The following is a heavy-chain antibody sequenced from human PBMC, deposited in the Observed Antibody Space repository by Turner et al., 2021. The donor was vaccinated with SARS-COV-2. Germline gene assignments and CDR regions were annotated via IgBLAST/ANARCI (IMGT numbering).Heavy chain of an antibody. V-gene: IGHV1-69*06. CDR3: ARGATMVRGVIENLYYYYYGMDV. CDR1: GGTFSNYA. CDR2: IIPIFGTA. J-gene: IGHJ6*02. Sequence: QVQLVQSGAEVKKPGSSVKVSCKASGGTFSNYAISWVRQAPGQGLEWMGGIIPIFGTANYAQKFQGRVTITAEKSTSTAYMELSSLRSEDTAVYYCARGATMVRGVIENLYYYYYGMDVWGQGTTVTVSS. D-gene: IGHD3-10*01.